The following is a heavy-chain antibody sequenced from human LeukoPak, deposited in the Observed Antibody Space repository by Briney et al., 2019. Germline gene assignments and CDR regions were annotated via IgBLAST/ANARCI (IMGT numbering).Heavy chain of an antibody. CDR2: IIPIFGTA. J-gene: IGHJ4*02. D-gene: IGHD4-17*01. V-gene: IGHV1-69*06. CDR1: GGTFSSYA. Sequence: ASVKVSCKASGGTFSSYAISWVRQAPGQGLEWMGGIIPIFGTANYAQKFQGRVTITADKSMSTAYMELSSLRSEDTAVYYCARLGYGTDAGDDFDYWGQGTLVTVSS. CDR3: ARLGYGTDAGDDFDY.